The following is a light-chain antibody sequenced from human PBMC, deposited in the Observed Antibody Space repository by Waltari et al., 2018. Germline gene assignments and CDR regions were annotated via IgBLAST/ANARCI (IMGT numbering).Light chain of an antibody. CDR3: CSFTSRSTWV. Sequence: QSALTQPASVSGSPGQSITISCTGTSSDVGGYNSVSWYQQHPGKVPKLLIFDVSNRPSGVSNRFSGSKSGNTASLTISGLQADDESDYYCCSFTSRSTWVFGGGTKLTVL. CDR1: SSDVGGYNS. J-gene: IGLJ3*02. V-gene: IGLV2-14*01. CDR2: DVS.